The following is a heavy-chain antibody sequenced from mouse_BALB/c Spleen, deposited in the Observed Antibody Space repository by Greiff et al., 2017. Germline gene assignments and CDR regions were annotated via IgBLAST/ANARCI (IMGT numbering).Heavy chain of an antibody. V-gene: IGHV1-54*01. CDR3: ARRRGNDYYAMDY. J-gene: IGHJ4*01. CDR1: GYAFTNYL. CDR2: INPGSGGT. Sequence: QLKQSGAELVRPGTSVKVSCKASGYAFTNYLIEWVKQRPGQGLEWIGVINPGSGGTNYNEKFKGKATLTADKSSSTAYMQLSSLTSDDSAVYFCARRRGNDYYAMDYWGQGTSVTVSS. D-gene: IGHD2-1*01.